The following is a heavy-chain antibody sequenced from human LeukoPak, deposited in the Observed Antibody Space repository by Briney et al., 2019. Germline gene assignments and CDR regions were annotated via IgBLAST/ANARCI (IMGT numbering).Heavy chain of an antibody. D-gene: IGHD1-7*01. J-gene: IGHJ5*02. V-gene: IGHV4-39*01. Sequence: SETLSLTCTVAGGSISSNSYYWGWIRKPPGTGLEWIGSIYYSGNTYYNPSLKSRVTISVDTSKNQFSLTLSSVTAADTAVYYCGRRNKESLELGTWFDTWGQGTLVTVSS. CDR1: GGSISSNSYY. CDR3: GRRNKESLELGTWFDT. CDR2: IYYSGNT.